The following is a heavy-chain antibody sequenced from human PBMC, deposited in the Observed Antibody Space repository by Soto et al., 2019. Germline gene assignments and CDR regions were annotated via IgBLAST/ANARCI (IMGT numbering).Heavy chain of an antibody. CDR2: IRSSSSYT. D-gene: IGHD3-10*01. J-gene: IGHJ4*02. CDR1: GFTFSDYY. CDR3: ARAYYGSGSPGY. Sequence: QVQLVESGGGLVKPGGSLRLSCAASGFTFSDYYMFWIRQAPGKGLEWVSYIRSSSSYTNYADSVKGRFTISRDNARNSLYLQMSSLRAEDTAVYYCARAYYGSGSPGYWGQGTLVTVSS. V-gene: IGHV3-11*05.